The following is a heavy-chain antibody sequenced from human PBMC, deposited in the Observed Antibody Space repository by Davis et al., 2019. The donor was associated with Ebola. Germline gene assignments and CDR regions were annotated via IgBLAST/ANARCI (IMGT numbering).Heavy chain of an antibody. V-gene: IGHV3-48*02. Sequence: PGGSLRLSCAASGFTFSSYSMNWVRQAPGKGLEWVSYISSSSSTIYYADSVKGRFTISRDNAKNSLYLQMNSLRDEDTAVYYCARDGDYDILTGYYFDNWGQGTLVTVSS. CDR2: ISSSSSTI. J-gene: IGHJ4*02. CDR1: GFTFSSYS. D-gene: IGHD3-9*01. CDR3: ARDGDYDILTGYYFDN.